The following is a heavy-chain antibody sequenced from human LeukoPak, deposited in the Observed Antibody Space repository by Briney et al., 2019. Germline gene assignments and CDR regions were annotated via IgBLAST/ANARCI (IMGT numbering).Heavy chain of an antibody. Sequence: GGSLRLSCAASGFTFSSYAMSWVRQAPGKGLEWVSAISGSGGSTYYADSVKGRFTISRDNSKNTLYLQMNSLRAEDTAVYYCAKLPVTTGPMVYYFDYWGQGTLVTVSS. CDR3: AKLPVTTGPMVYYFDY. V-gene: IGHV3-23*01. CDR2: ISGSGGST. CDR1: GFTFSSYA. D-gene: IGHD4-17*01. J-gene: IGHJ4*02.